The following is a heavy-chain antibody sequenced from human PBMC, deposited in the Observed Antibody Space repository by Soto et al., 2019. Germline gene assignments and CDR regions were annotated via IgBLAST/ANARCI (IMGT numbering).Heavy chain of an antibody. D-gene: IGHD3-22*01. CDR3: ARPINSYYYASSGSFEY. V-gene: IGHV1-69*01. J-gene: IGHJ4*02. Sequence: QVQLVQSGAEVKKPGSSVKVSCKASGGTFSSYAISWVRQAPGQGLEWMGGIIPIFGTANYAEKFQGRVTITADESTSTAYMELSSLRSEDTAGYYYARPINSYYYASSGSFEYWGQGTLVTVSS. CDR2: IIPIFGTA. CDR1: GGTFSSYA.